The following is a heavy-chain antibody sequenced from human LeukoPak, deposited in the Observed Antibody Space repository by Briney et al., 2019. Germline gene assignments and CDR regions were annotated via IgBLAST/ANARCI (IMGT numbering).Heavy chain of an antibody. Sequence: GGSLRLSCAASGFTFSSYSMNWVRQAPGKGLEWVSSISSSSSYIYYADSVKGRFTISRDNAKNSLYLQMNSLRAEDTAVYYCARVYYDSSGYYYFDYWGQGTLVTVSS. V-gene: IGHV3-21*01. CDR2: ISSSSSYI. CDR1: GFTFSSYS. CDR3: ARVYYDSSGYYYFDY. J-gene: IGHJ4*02. D-gene: IGHD3-22*01.